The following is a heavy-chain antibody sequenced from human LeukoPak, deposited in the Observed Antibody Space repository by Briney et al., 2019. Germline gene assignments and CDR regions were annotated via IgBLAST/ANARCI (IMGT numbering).Heavy chain of an antibody. Sequence: GGSLRLSCAASGFTVSSNCMNWVRQAPGKGLEWVSGISGSGGSTYYADSLEGRFTISRDNSKNTLYLQMNSLRAEDTAVYCCAKSPLVWFGESDYWGQGTLVTVSS. CDR2: ISGSGGST. D-gene: IGHD3-10*01. J-gene: IGHJ4*02. V-gene: IGHV3-23*01. CDR1: GFTVSSNC. CDR3: AKSPLVWFGESDY.